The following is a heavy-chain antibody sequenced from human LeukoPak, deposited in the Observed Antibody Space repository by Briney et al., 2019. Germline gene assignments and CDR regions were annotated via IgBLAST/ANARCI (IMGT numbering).Heavy chain of an antibody. CDR2: IYFSGST. CDR1: GDSISTYY. CDR3: ARETKGRGGQWNGEITPWFDP. J-gene: IGHJ5*02. D-gene: IGHD1-14*01. V-gene: IGHV4-59*12. Sequence: SETLSLTCTVSGDSISTYYWSWIRQPPGKGLEWIAYIYFSGSTNYNPSLRSRVTISVDTSKNQFSLKLSSVTAADTAVYYCARETKGRGGQWNGEITPWFDPWGQGTLVTVSS.